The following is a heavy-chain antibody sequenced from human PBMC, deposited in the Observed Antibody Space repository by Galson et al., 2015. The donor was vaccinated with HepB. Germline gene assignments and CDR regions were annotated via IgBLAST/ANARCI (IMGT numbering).Heavy chain of an antibody. V-gene: IGHV3-66*02. CDR2: IYSGGST. CDR3: AKGSPRGTRGAADY. Sequence: SLRLSCAASGFTVSSNYMSWVRQAPGKGLEWVSVIYSGGSTYYADSVKGRFTISRDNSKNTLYLQMNSLRAEDTAVYYCAKGSPRGTRGAADYWGQGTLVTVSS. D-gene: IGHD1-14*01. CDR1: GFTVSSNY. J-gene: IGHJ4*02.